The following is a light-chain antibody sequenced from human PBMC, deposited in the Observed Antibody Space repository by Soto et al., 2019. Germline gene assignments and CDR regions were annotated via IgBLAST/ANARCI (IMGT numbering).Light chain of an antibody. V-gene: IGKV3D-15*01. CDR1: QSVSSN. J-gene: IGKJ4*01. CDR3: QQYNDWPPLT. CDR2: DAS. Sequence: ERVMTQSPATLSVSPGERATLSCRASQSVSSNVAWYQQKPGQAPRLLIYDASTRATGIPARFSCSGSGTEVTLTISSLQSEDFAVYSCQQYNDWPPLTFGGGTKVEIK.